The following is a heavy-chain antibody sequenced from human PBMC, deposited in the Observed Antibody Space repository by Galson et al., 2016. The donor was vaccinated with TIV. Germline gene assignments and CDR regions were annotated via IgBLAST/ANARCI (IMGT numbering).Heavy chain of an antibody. D-gene: IGHD4-17*01. CDR3: AKEERGGSDPLPVTIGFEA. V-gene: IGHV3-30*09. J-gene: IGHJ5*02. CDR1: GFTFKYYP. Sequence: SLRLSCAVSGFTFKYYPMHWVRQAPGKGLEWVAVISYDGNIETYADSVKGRFAVSRDNSKDTLYLQMNSLRDEDTAVYYCAKEERGGSDPLPVTIGFEAWGQGTLVTVSS. CDR2: ISYDGNIE.